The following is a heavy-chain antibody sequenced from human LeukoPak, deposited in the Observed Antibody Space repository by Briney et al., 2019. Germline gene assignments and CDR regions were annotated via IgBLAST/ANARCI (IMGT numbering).Heavy chain of an antibody. CDR1: GGTFSSYA. J-gene: IGHJ6*02. CDR3: AREEYYDILTGYYREYYYGMDV. Sequence: SVKVSCKASGGTFSSYAISWVRQAPGQGLEWMGRIIPILGITNYAQKFQGRVTITADKSTSTAYMELSSLRSEDTAVYYCAREEYYDILTGYYREYYYGMDVWGQGTTVTVSS. V-gene: IGHV1-69*04. CDR2: IIPILGIT. D-gene: IGHD3-9*01.